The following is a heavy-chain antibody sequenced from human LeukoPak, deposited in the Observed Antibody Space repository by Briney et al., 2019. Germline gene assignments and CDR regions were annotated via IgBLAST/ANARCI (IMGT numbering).Heavy chain of an antibody. CDR1: GVSFRGNY. V-gene: IGHV4-34*01. CDR3: ARIRCRPGDDSCYNY. D-gene: IGHD2-21*01. J-gene: IGHJ4*02. CDR2: IYQTKYT. Sequence: SETLSLTCGVRGVSFRGNYWSWIRQSPGKGQEWIGEIYQTKYTTYNPSLKSRVTIWADKSVNQFSLTVNSVTAADTAIYYCARIRCRPGDDSCYNYWGRGTLVTVSS.